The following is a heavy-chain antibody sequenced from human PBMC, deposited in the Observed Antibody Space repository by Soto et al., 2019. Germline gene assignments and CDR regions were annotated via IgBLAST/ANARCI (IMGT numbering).Heavy chain of an antibody. Sequence: PSPTLSLTCAVSGDSVSSNNIAWNWLRQSPWRGLEWLGRTYYRSKWYNEYAVSVRSRITINLDTSKNQFSLQLNSVTPEDTAVYYCASGRWSTFDFRGQGSPVTVSA. CDR1: GDSVSSNNIA. J-gene: IGHJ4*02. CDR2: TYYRSKWYN. CDR3: ASGRWSTFDF. V-gene: IGHV6-1*01. D-gene: IGHD2-15*01.